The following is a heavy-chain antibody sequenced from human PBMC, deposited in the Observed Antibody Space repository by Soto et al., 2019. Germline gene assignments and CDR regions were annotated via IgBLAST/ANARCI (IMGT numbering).Heavy chain of an antibody. Sequence: SETLFLTCAVYDGSFSGYYWSWIRQPPGKGLEWIGEINHSGSTNYNPSLKSRVTISVDTSKNQFSLKLSSVTAADTAVYYCARGRGGMQLVLNYYYYYMDVWGKGTTVTVSS. V-gene: IGHV4-34*01. CDR3: ARGRGGMQLVLNYYYYYMDV. J-gene: IGHJ6*03. CDR1: DGSFSGYY. D-gene: IGHD6-6*01. CDR2: INHSGST.